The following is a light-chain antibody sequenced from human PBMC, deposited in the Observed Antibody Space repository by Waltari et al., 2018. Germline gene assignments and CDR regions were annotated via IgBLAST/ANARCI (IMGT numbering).Light chain of an antibody. Sequence: DIQMTQSPSTLSASVGDRVTITCRASQSISRGLAWYQQKPGKAPKLLIYAASSLQRGVPSRFSGTWSGTEFTLTINSVQPEDFATYFCQQSYSNPRTFGQGTKVEVK. CDR3: QQSYSNPRT. J-gene: IGKJ1*01. CDR1: QSISRG. CDR2: AAS. V-gene: IGKV1-39*01.